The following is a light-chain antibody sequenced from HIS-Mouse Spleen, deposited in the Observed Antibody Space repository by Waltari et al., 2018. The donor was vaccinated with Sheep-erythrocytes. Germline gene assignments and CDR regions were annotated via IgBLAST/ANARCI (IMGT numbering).Light chain of an antibody. V-gene: IGKV2-28*01. J-gene: IGKJ4*01. CDR2: LGS. CDR1: QILLHSNGYNY. CDR3: MQALQTPLT. Sequence: DIVMTQSPLSLPVTPGEPASISCRSSQILLHSNGYNYLYWYLQKPGQSPQLLIYLGSNRASGVPDRFSGSGSGTDFTLKISRVEAEDVGVYYCMQALQTPLTFGGGTKVEIK.